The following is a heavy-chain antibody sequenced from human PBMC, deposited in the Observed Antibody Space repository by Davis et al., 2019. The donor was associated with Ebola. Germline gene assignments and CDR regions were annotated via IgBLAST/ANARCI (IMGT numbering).Heavy chain of an antibody. D-gene: IGHD2-8*01. CDR2: TSGGGGIT. CDR1: GFTFSIYA. CDR3: AKSGGSYGTNGYFDY. J-gene: IGHJ4*02. Sequence: GESLKISCAASGFTFSIYAMTWVRQAPGKGLEWVSSTSGGGGITYYADSVKGRFTISRDKSKNTLYLQMNGLRAEDTATYYCAKSGGSYGTNGYFDYWGQGTLVTVSS. V-gene: IGHV3-23*01.